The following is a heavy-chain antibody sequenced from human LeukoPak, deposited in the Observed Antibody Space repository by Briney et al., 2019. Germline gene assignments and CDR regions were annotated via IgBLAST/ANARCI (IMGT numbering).Heavy chain of an antibody. V-gene: IGHV4-34*01. CDR2: INHSGST. CDR3: ARGWAGGGNSGYFQY. J-gene: IGHJ1*01. Sequence: SETLSLTCAVYGGSFSGYYWSWIRQAPGKGLEWIGEINHSGSTNYNPSLKSRVTLSVDTSKNQFSLKLSAVSAADTAVDYCARGWAGGGNSGYFQYWGQGTLVIVSS. D-gene: IGHD4-23*01. CDR1: GGSFSGYY.